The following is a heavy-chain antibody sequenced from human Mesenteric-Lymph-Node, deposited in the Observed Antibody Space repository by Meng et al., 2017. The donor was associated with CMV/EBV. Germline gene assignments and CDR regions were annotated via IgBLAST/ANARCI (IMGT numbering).Heavy chain of an antibody. J-gene: IGHJ3*02. D-gene: IGHD5-18*01. CDR1: GYTFTSYD. CDR3: ARDSDTAMADDAFDI. V-gene: IGHV1-8*01. Sequence: ASVKVSCKASGYTFTSYDINWVRQATGQGLEWMGWMNPNSGNTAYAQKFQGRVTMTRNTSISTAYMELSSLRSEDTAMYYCARDSDTAMADDAFDIWGQGTMVTVSS. CDR2: MNPNSGNT.